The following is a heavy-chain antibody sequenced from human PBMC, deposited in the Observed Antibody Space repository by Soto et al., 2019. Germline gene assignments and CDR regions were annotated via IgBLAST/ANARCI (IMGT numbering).Heavy chain of an antibody. D-gene: IGHD5-12*01. Sequence: GGSLRLSCAASGFTFSNSSMTWVRQSPSNGLEWVSTIRDSDSGGSTFYADSVKGRFTISRDNSKNTLYLQMNSLRAEDTAVYYCAKVSLPPTIPHVGPFDYWGQGTLVTVSS. V-gene: IGHV3-23*01. J-gene: IGHJ4*02. CDR3: AKVSLPPTIPHVGPFDY. CDR1: GFTFSNSS. CDR2: IRDSDSGGST.